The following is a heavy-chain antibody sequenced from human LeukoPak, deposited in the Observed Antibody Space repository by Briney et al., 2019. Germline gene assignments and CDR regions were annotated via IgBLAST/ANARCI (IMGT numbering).Heavy chain of an antibody. D-gene: IGHD6-13*01. J-gene: IGHJ4*02. CDR2: INHSGST. Sequence: KPSETLSFTCAVYGGSFSGYYWSWIRQPPGKGLEWIGEINHSGSTNYNPSLKSRVTISVETSKNQFSLKLSSVTAADTAVYYCARERAAAGNFDYWGQGTLVTVSS. CDR3: ARERAAAGNFDY. CDR1: GGSFSGYY. V-gene: IGHV4-34*01.